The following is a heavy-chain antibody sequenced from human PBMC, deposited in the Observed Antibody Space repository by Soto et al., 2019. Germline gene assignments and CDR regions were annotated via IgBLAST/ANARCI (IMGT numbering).Heavy chain of an antibody. CDR2: ISYDGSNK. Sequence: PGGSLRLSCAASGVTFSSYGMHWVRQAPGKGLEWVAVISYDGSNKYYADSVKGRFTISRDNSKNTLYLQMNSLRAEDTAVYYCAKGSVGVKGIAAARDAFDIWGQGTMVTVSS. V-gene: IGHV3-30*18. CDR3: AKGSVGVKGIAAARDAFDI. J-gene: IGHJ3*02. D-gene: IGHD6-13*01. CDR1: GVTFSSYG.